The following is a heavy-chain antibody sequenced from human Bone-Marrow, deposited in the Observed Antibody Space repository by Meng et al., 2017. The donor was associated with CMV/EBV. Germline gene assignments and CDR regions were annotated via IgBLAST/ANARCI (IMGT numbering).Heavy chain of an antibody. D-gene: IGHD6-13*01. V-gene: IGHV3-30-3*01. Sequence: GESLKISCAASGFTFSSYAMHWVRQAPGKGLEWVAVISYDGSNKYYADSVKGRFTISRDNSKNTLYLKMSSLRAEDTAVYYCARNGKPVGYSSSWYNTPFDYCGQGTLVTVSS. CDR1: GFTFSSYA. CDR2: ISYDGSNK. CDR3: ARNGKPVGYSSSWYNTPFDY. J-gene: IGHJ4*02.